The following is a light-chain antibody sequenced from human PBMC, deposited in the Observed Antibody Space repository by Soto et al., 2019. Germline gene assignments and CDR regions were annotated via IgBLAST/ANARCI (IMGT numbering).Light chain of an antibody. J-gene: IGLJ1*01. CDR1: SGDVGYYNY. V-gene: IGLV2-11*01. Sequence: QSVLTQPRSVSGSPGQSVTISCTGTSGDVGYYNYVSWYQQHPGKAPKVMIYDVNERPSGVPDRFSGSKSGNTASLTISGLQAEDEADYYCCSYAGTTRYVLGTGTKLTVL. CDR2: DVN. CDR3: CSYAGTTRYV.